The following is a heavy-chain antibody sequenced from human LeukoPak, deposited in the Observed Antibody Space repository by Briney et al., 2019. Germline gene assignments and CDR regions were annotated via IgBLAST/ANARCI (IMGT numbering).Heavy chain of an antibody. Sequence: SVKVSCTASGGTFSSYAISWVRQAPGQGLEWMGGIIPIFGTANYAQKFQGRVTITAAESTSTAYMELSSLRSEDTAVYYCVSSFSPPVRFFDWLLDYWGQGTLVTVSS. CDR2: IIPIFGTA. V-gene: IGHV1-69*01. CDR1: GGTFSSYA. J-gene: IGHJ4*02. CDR3: VSSFSPPVRFFDWLLDY. D-gene: IGHD3-9*01.